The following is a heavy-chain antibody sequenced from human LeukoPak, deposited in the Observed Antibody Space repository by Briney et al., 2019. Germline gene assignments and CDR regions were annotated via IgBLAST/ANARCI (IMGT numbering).Heavy chain of an antibody. D-gene: IGHD6-25*01. CDR3: AKDLSGYGATPHDY. Sequence: GGSLRLSCAASGFTFSSYAMSWVRQAPGKGLGWVSAISGSGGSTYYADSVKGRFTISRDNSKNTLYLQMNSLRAEDTAVYYCAKDLSGYGATPHDYWGQGTLVTVSS. CDR1: GFTFSSYA. J-gene: IGHJ4*02. V-gene: IGHV3-23*01. CDR2: ISGSGGST.